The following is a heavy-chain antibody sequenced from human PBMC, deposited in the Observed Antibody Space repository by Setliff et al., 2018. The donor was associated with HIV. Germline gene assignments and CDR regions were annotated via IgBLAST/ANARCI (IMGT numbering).Heavy chain of an antibody. D-gene: IGHD3-22*01. CDR1: GGSIRSHY. CDR2: IEGDGTTT. J-gene: IGHJ4*02. Sequence: ETLSLTCTVSGGSIRSHYWSWIRQPPGKGLEWVSYIEGDGTTTNYADFVRGRFTISRDNAKNTLFLQMNSLRADDTAVYYCVRVVVIMGTGPHLDYWGQGTLVTVSS. CDR3: VRVVVIMGTGPHLDY. V-gene: IGHV3-74*01.